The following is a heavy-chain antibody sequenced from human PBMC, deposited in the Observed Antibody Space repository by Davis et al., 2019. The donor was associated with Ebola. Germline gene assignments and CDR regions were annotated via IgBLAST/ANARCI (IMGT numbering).Heavy chain of an antibody. J-gene: IGHJ6*02. CDR2: INHSGST. D-gene: IGHD3-10*01. Sequence: SETLSLTCAVYGGSFSGYYWSWIRQPPGKGLEWIGEINHSGSTNYNPSLKSRVTISVDTSKNQFSLKLSSVTAAETAVYYCERGGSGGYGMDVWGQGTTVTVSS. CDR3: ERGGSGGYGMDV. CDR1: GGSFSGYY. V-gene: IGHV4-34*01.